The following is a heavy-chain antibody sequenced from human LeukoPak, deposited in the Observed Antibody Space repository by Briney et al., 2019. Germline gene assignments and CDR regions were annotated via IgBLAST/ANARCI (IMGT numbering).Heavy chain of an antibody. CDR1: GLRFRNYG. CDR3: ATDRNSGKYYDY. J-gene: IGHJ4*02. V-gene: IGHV3-33*01. D-gene: IGHD1-26*01. Sequence: GGSLRLSCVVSGLRFRNYGMHWVRQAPGKGLEWVAVIYYDGSNQYYADSVKGRFTVSRDNATNTLYLQMDSLRAEDTAVYYCATDRNSGKYYDYWGQGTLVTVSS. CDR2: IYYDGSNQ.